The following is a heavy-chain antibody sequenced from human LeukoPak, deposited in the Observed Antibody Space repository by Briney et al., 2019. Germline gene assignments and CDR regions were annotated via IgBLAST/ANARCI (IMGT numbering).Heavy chain of an antibody. CDR1: GDAISSYC. V-gene: IGHV4-4*07. CDR2: IYTRGSI. CDR3: ARGKVATDFDY. D-gene: IGHD5-12*01. J-gene: IGHJ4*02. Sequence: SETLSLTCTVSGDAISSYCWSWIRQPAGKGLEWIGRIYTRGSINYNPSLKSRVTMSVDTSKNRFSLNLTSVTAADTAVYYCARGKVATDFDYWGQGTLVAVSS.